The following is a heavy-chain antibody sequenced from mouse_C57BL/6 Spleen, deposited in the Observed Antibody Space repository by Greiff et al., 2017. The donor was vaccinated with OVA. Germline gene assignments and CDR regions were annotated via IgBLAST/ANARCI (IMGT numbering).Heavy chain of an antibody. D-gene: IGHD2-1*01. CDR3: ESRDGNYLTWFAY. CDR1: GYSFTGYY. J-gene: IGHJ3*01. Sequence: VQLQQSGPELVKPGASVKISCKASGYSFTGYYMNWVKQSPEKSLEWIGEINPSTGGTTYNQKFKAKATLTVDKSSSTAYMQLKSLTSEDSAVYYCESRDGNYLTWFAYWGQGTLVTVSA. CDR2: INPSTGGT. V-gene: IGHV1-42*01.